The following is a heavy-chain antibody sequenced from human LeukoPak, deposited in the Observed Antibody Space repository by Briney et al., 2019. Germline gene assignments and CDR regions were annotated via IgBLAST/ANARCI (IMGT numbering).Heavy chain of an antibody. D-gene: IGHD5-24*01. CDR3: ARSGPRRDGNNLDY. CDR2: IHSSGTT. V-gene: IGHV4-34*11. CDR1: GGSFSGYY. J-gene: IGHJ4*02. Sequence: SETLSLTCAVYGGSFSGYYWSWIRQPPGKGLEWIGYIHSSGTTYYHPSLKSRATISIDTSKNQFSLKLSSMTAADTAVYYCARSGPRRDGNNLDYWGQGTLVTVSS.